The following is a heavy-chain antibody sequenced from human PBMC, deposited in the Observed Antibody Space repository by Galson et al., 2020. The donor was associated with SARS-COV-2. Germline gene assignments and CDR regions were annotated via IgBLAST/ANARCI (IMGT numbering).Heavy chain of an antibody. V-gene: IGHV3-23*01. Sequence: GGSLRLSCAASGFTFSNYAMTWVRQSPGKGLEWVSGISSSGGNTYYADSVKGRFTISRDNSENTLYLQMNSLRAEDTAVYYCAKDSRGSGSCDYWGQGTLVTVSS. D-gene: IGHD3-10*01. J-gene: IGHJ4*02. CDR3: AKDSRGSGSCDY. CDR1: GFTFSNYA. CDR2: ISSSGGNT.